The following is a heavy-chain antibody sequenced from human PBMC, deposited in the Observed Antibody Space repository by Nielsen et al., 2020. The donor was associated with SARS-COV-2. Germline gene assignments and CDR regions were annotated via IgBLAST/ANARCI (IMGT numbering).Heavy chain of an antibody. V-gene: IGHV1-69*11. CDR2: IIPLLDKT. Sequence: WVRQAPGQGLDWMGRIIPLLDKTDYAQKFQGRVTITADESTSTAYMELSSLRSEDTAVYYCARSRANYCTSPSCSTPYFYNYMDVWGKGTTVTVSS. D-gene: IGHD2-2*02. CDR3: ARSRANYCTSPSCSTPYFYNYMDV. J-gene: IGHJ6*03.